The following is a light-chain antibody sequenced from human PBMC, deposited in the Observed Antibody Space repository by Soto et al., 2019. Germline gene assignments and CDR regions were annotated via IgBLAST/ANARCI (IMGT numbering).Light chain of an antibody. CDR3: QQYNGFWT. CDR2: KAS. J-gene: IGKJ1*01. CDR1: QSISSW. V-gene: IGKV1-5*03. Sequence: DIQMTQSPSTLSASVGDRVTITCRASQSISSWLAWYQQKPGKAPKLLIYKASSLESGVPSRFSGSGSGTEFTLTISSLQPDDFATYYCQQYNGFWTFGQGTKVEI.